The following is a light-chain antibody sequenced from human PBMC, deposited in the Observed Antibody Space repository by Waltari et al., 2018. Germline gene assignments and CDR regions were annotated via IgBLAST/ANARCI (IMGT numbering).Light chain of an antibody. CDR2: GVV. CDR1: SSDGGNYNF. Sequence: QSALTHPRSVPGSPGQSVTTSCSGTSSDGGNYNFVSWYHQHPGNAPKRLIYGVVKRPSGVPDRFSGSKSGNTASRTISGLHTEDEADYYCCSYAGSYTFVFGGGTQLTVL. CDR3: CSYAGSYTFV. V-gene: IGLV2-11*01. J-gene: IGLJ7*01.